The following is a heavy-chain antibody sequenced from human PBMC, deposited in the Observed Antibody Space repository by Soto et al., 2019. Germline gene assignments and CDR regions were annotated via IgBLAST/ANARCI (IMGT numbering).Heavy chain of an antibody. CDR2: VSCCGGSA. CDR1: GFNFKKFA. Sequence: EVQLLESWGGVVQPGGSLRLSCVGSGFNFKKFAMAWVRQAAGEGLECVSGVSCCGGSASYADSVKGRFSIARDDSKNTVSLQLNSLRVEDTAQYYCAKADGQQWLIPHLDNWGQGTLVTVS. CDR3: AKADGQQWLIPHLDN. J-gene: IGHJ4*02. D-gene: IGHD6-19*01. V-gene: IGHV3-23*01.